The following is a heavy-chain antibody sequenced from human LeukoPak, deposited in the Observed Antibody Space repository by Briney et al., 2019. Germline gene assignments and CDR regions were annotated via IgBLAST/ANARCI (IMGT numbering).Heavy chain of an antibody. CDR3: ARMGYDFWSGYSYYFDY. Sequence: SVKVSCKASGYTFTGYYMHWVRQAPGQGLEWMGGIIPIFGTANYAQKFQGRVTITTDESTSTAYMELSSLRSEDTAVYYCARMGYDFWSGYSYYFDYWGQGTLVTVSS. J-gene: IGHJ4*02. V-gene: IGHV1-69*05. D-gene: IGHD3-3*01. CDR2: IIPIFGTA. CDR1: GYTFTGYY.